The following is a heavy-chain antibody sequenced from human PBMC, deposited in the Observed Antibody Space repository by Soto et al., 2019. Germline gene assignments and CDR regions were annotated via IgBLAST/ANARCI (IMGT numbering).Heavy chain of an antibody. CDR3: ARPFRVFRLGGMDV. CDR1: GGSISSSSYY. D-gene: IGHD3-16*01. J-gene: IGHJ6*02. V-gene: IGHV4-39*01. CDR2: VSYSGST. Sequence: SETLSLTCTVFGGSISSSSYYWGWIRQPPGKGLEWIGSVSYSGSTYYNPSLKSRVTISVDTSKNQFSLKLSSVTAADTAVYYCARPFRVFRLGGMDVWGQGTTVSVSS.